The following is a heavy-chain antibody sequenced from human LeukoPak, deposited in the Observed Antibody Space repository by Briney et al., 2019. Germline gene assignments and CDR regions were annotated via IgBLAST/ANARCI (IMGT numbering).Heavy chain of an antibody. CDR2: VNPSSISA. V-gene: IGHV1-46*01. CDR3: ASVYQHGMDV. CDR1: GYTVTSYY. J-gene: IGHJ6*02. D-gene: IGHD2-2*01. Sequence: ASVKVSCKASGYTVTSYYMHWVRQAPEQGLEWMGIVNPSSISASYAQKFQGRVTMTRDTSTSTVSMELSSLRSDDTAVYYCASVYQHGMDVWGQGTTVTVSS.